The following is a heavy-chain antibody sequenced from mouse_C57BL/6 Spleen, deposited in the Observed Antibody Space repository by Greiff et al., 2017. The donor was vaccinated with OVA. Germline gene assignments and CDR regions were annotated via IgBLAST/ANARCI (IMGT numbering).Heavy chain of an antibody. D-gene: IGHD1-1*01. CDR1: GYTFTSYW. V-gene: IGHV1-52*01. J-gene: IGHJ2*01. CDR3: ARDSHYYGSSYDFDY. Sequence: VQLQQPGAELVRPGSSVKLSCKASGYTFTSYWMHWVKQRPIQGLEWIGNIDPSDSETHYNQKFKDKATLTVDKSSSTAYMQLSSLTSEDSAVYYWARDSHYYGSSYDFDYWGQGTTLTVSS. CDR2: IDPSDSET.